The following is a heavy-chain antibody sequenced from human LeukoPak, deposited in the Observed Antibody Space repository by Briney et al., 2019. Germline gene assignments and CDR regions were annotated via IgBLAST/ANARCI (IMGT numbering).Heavy chain of an antibody. D-gene: IGHD6-13*01. CDR1: GFTFSSYA. Sequence: GGSLRLSCVASGFTFSSYAMSWVRQAPGKGLEWVSAISGSGGSTYYADSVKGRFTISRDNSKNTLYLQMNSLRAEDTAVYYCVSEYSSSWYGWFDPWGQGTLVTVSS. V-gene: IGHV3-23*01. CDR2: ISGSGGST. CDR3: VSEYSSSWYGWFDP. J-gene: IGHJ5*02.